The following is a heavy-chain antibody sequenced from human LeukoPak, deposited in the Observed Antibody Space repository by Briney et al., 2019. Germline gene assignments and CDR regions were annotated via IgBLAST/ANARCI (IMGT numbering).Heavy chain of an antibody. CDR1: GYTLTELS. D-gene: IGHD1-26*01. V-gene: IGHV1-2*02. J-gene: IGHJ4*02. CDR2: INPNSGDT. CDR3: AREMGVGSTFPPLNY. Sequence: ASVKVSCKVSGYTLTELSMHWVRQAPGQGLEWMGWINPNSGDTKHAQKFQGRVTLTRDTSIGTASIELSSLRSDDTAVYFCAREMGVGSTFPPLNYWGQGTLVTVSS.